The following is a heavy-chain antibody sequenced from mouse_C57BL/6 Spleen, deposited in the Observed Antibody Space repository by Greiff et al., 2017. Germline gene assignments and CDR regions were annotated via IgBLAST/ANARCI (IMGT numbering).Heavy chain of an antibody. D-gene: IGHD4-1*01. CDR1: GYTFTDYY. CDR3: AREGLGVFDD. CDR2: INPYNGGT. Sequence: VQLQQSGPVLVKPGASVKMSCTASGYTFTDYYMNWVKQSPGKSLEWIGVINPYNGGTNYDQKFKGKATLTVDKSSSTAYMELNSLTSEDSAVYYCAREGLGVFDDWGQGTTLTVSS. J-gene: IGHJ2*01. V-gene: IGHV1-19*01.